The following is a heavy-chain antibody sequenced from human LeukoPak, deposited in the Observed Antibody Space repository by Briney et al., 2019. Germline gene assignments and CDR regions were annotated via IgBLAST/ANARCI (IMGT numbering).Heavy chain of an antibody. CDR2: INPNSGGI. CDR1: GYTFTGYY. Sequence: ASVKVSCKASGYTFTGYYMHWVRQAPGQGLEWMGWINPNSGGINYAQKFQGRVTMTRDTSISTAYMELSRLRSDDTAVYYCARGGAIAARPFDYWGQGTLVTVSS. CDR3: ARGGAIAARPFDY. D-gene: IGHD6-6*01. V-gene: IGHV1-2*02. J-gene: IGHJ4*02.